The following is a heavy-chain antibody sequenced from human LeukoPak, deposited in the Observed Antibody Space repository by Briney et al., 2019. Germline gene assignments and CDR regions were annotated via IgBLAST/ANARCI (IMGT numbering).Heavy chain of an antibody. CDR1: GFIFSNYA. CDR2: ISTNGGGT. V-gene: IGHV3-64*01. Sequence: QPGGSLRLSCAASGFIFSNYALHWVRQAPGKGLEYVSAISTNGGGTDYANSVKGRFTISRDNSKNTLYLQMNSLRADDTAIYYCTKDPNGDYIGAFDPWGQGTLVTVSS. D-gene: IGHD4-17*01. J-gene: IGHJ5*02. CDR3: TKDPNGDYIGAFDP.